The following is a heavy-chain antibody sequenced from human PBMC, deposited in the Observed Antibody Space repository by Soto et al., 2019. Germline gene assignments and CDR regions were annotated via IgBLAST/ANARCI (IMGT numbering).Heavy chain of an antibody. V-gene: IGHV4-30-4*01. J-gene: IGHJ4*02. CDR1: GGSISSDDYY. Sequence: SLTCTVSGGSISSDDYYWGWIRQPPGKGLEWIGYISDSGNTYYSPSLQSRVAVSVDTSKNQFSLGLISVTAADTAVYYCARASTVTTAAKFESWGQGALVTVSS. CDR3: ARASTVTTAAKFES. CDR2: ISDSGNT. D-gene: IGHD4-17*01.